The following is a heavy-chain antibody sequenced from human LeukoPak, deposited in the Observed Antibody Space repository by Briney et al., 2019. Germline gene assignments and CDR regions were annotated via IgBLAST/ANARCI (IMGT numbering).Heavy chain of an antibody. D-gene: IGHD1-20*01. Sequence: GGSLRLSCAASGFTFSNYMMHWVRQAPGKGLVWVSRIKSDGITITYADSVKGRFTISRDNAKNTLYPQMNSLRAEDTAVYYCLRDLNWSLDQWGQGTLVTVSS. J-gene: IGHJ4*02. CDR1: GFTFSNYM. CDR3: LRDLNWSLDQ. CDR2: IKSDGITI. V-gene: IGHV3-74*01.